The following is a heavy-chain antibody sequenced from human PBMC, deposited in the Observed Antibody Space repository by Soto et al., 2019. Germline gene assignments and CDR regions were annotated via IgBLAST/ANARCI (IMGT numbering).Heavy chain of an antibody. CDR1: GYTFVSHA. J-gene: IGHJ4*02. CDR3: AREGPYSWSYLFDY. CDR2: INTVNGYT. Sequence: ASVKVSCKASGYTFVSHAMQWVRQAPGQRLEWMGWINTVNGYTKYSQRFQGRVTITRDTSASTAYMELSSLRSEDTAVYYCAREGPYSWSYLFDYWGQGTLVTVSS. D-gene: IGHD1-26*01. V-gene: IGHV1-3*04.